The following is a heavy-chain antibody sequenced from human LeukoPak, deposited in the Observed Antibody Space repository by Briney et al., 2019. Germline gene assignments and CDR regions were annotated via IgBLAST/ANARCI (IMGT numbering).Heavy chain of an antibody. J-gene: IGHJ2*01. CDR3: AKYSGYDYSWFFDL. CDR1: GFTFTSYA. V-gene: IGHV3-30*04. D-gene: IGHD5-12*01. CDR2: ISYDGSNK. Sequence: GGSLRLSCTASGFTFTSYAMHWVRQAPGKGLEWVAVISYDGSNKYYADSVKGRFTISRDNSKNTLYLQMNSLRAEDTAVYYCAKYSGYDYSWFFDLWGHGTLVTVSS.